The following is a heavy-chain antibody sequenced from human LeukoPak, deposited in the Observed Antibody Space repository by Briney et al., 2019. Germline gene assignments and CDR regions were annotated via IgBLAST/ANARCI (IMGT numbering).Heavy chain of an antibody. D-gene: IGHD1-26*01. V-gene: IGHV4-59*12. Sequence: SSETLSLTCTVSGGSISSYYWSWIRQPPGEGLEWIGYISNGGITNYNPSLKSRVTMSVDTSKNQFSLKVSSVTAADTAVYYCARDWDSDWFDPWGQGTLVTVSS. CDR3: ARDWDSDWFDP. CDR1: GGSISSYY. CDR2: ISNGGIT. J-gene: IGHJ5*02.